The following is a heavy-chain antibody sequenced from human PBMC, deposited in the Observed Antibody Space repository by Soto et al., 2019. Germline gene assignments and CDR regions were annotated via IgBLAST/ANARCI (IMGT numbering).Heavy chain of an antibody. CDR3: ARMADVDYYDSSGYYYGGSYFDY. CDR2: INPSGGST. D-gene: IGHD3-22*01. J-gene: IGHJ4*02. CDR1: GYTFTSYY. Sequence: ASVKVSCKASGYTFTSYYMHWVRQAPGQGLEWMGIINPSGGSTSYAQKFQGRVTMTRDTSTSTVYMELSSLRSEDTAVYYRARMADVDYYDSSGYYYGGSYFDYWGQGTLVTVSS. V-gene: IGHV1-46*01.